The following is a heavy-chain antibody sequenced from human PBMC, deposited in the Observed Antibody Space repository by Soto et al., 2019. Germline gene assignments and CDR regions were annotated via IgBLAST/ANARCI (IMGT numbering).Heavy chain of an antibody. Sequence: GASVKVSCKASGYTFTRCGFSWVRQAPGQGLEWMGWISTYNENTKYPQKFQGRITMTTDTPTSTAYMELRSLTSDDTAVYYCAREGYCSSGSCALYSHDYFGMDVWGQGTTVTAP. CDR1: GYTFTRCG. J-gene: IGHJ6*02. CDR3: AREGYCSSGSCALYSHDYFGMDV. D-gene: IGHD2-15*01. CDR2: ISTYNENT. V-gene: IGHV1-18*01.